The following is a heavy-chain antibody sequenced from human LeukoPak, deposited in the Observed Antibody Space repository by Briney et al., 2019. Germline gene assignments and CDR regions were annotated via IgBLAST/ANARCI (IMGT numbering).Heavy chain of an antibody. Sequence: PSETLSLTCTVSGGSISSYYWSWIRQPPGKGLEWIGYIYYSGSTNYNPSLKSRVTISVDPSKNQFSLKLSSVTAAAPPVDFLVGVGCSGGSCYDDAFDIWGQGTMVTVSS. CDR2: IYYSGST. J-gene: IGHJ3*02. V-gene: IGHV4-59*01. CDR3: VGVGCSGGSCYDDAFDI. D-gene: IGHD2-15*01. CDR1: GGSISSYY.